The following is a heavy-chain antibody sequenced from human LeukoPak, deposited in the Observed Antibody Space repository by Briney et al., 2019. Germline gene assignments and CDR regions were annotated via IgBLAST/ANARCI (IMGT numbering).Heavy chain of an antibody. CDR2: IYSGGST. V-gene: IGHV3-53*01. Sequence: GGSLRLSCAASGFTVSSSYMSWVRQAPGKGLEWVSLIYSGGSTYYAASVKGRFTISRDNSKNTLFLQMNSLRPEDTAVYYCAKGYNYAYEYWGQGTLVTVSS. CDR3: AKGYNYAYEY. CDR1: GFTVSSSY. J-gene: IGHJ4*02. D-gene: IGHD5-18*01.